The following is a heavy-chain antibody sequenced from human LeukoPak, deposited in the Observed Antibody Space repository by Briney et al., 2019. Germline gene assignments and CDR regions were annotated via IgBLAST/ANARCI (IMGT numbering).Heavy chain of an antibody. CDR3: ARFCRDGYNHPDY. D-gene: IGHD5-24*01. V-gene: IGHV3-66*02. CDR1: GFTVSSNY. Sequence: GGSLRLSCAASGFTVSSNYMSWVRQAPGKGLEWVSVIYSGGSTYYADSVKGRFTISRDNSKNTLYLQMNSLRAEDTAVYYCARFCRDGYNHPDYWGQGTLVTVSS. CDR2: IYSGGST. J-gene: IGHJ4*02.